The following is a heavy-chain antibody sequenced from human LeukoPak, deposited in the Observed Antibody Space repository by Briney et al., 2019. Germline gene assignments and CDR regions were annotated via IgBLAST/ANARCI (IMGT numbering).Heavy chain of an antibody. Sequence: PSETLSLTCAVYGGSCDDYYCSWIRQPPGQGLEWIGEIHPHGIFYYNSSLTSRVTISIDTSKSQFSLRLTSVTAADTAFYYCARGRDRSKAGDHWGQGSLVTVSS. CDR3: ARGRDRSKAGDH. CDR2: IHPHGIF. D-gene: IGHD5-24*01. V-gene: IGHV4-34*01. J-gene: IGHJ4*02. CDR1: GGSCDDYY.